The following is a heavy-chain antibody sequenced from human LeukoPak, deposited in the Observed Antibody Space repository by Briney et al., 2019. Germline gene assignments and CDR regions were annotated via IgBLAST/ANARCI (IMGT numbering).Heavy chain of an antibody. CDR3: ARGHWGLDS. J-gene: IGHJ4*02. D-gene: IGHD7-27*01. Sequence: PGGSLRLSCAACGFTFSDHYMSWIRQAPGKGLEWVSYISHTGTTMYYADSVKGRFTLSRDNARNSLYLQMNSLRAEDTAVYYCARGHWGLDSWGQGTLVSVSS. CDR1: GFTFSDHY. V-gene: IGHV3-11*04. CDR2: ISHTGTTM.